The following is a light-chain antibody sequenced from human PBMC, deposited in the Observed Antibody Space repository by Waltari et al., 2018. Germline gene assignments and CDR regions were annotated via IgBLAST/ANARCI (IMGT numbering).Light chain of an antibody. V-gene: IGKV1-5*03. CDR2: KAS. CDR1: QSISRW. CDR3: QQYISYSGST. J-gene: IGKJ4*01. Sequence: DIQMTQSPSTLSASVRDRVTITCRASQSISRWLDWFQQKPGKAPKLLIYKASSLEGGVPSRFSGSGSGTEFTLTISSLQPDDFATYYCQQYISYSGSTFGGGTKVEIK.